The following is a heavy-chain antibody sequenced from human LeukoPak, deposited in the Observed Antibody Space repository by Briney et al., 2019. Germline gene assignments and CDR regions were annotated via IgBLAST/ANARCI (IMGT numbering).Heavy chain of an antibody. CDR2: IYYSGST. D-gene: IGHD6-13*01. V-gene: IGHV4-39*07. CDR3: ARGKGVDSQYSSSWYWENYYYYMDV. Sequence: PSQTMSLTCTVSGGSISSSSYYWGWIRQPPGKGLEWFGSIYYSGSTYYNPSLKSRVTISGDTSKNQFSLKLSSVTAADTAVYYCARGKGVDSQYSSSWYWENYYYYMDVWGKGTTVTISS. CDR1: GGSISSSSYY. J-gene: IGHJ6*03.